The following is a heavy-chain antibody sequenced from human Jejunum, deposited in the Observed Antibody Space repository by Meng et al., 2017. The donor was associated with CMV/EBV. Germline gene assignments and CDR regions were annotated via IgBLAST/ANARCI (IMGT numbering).Heavy chain of an antibody. CDR3: GRVLKGGTYLDY. D-gene: IGHD1-26*01. V-gene: IGHV3-21*06. CDR1: AFTFSNYM. CDR2: ISISDYK. J-gene: IGHJ4*02. Sequence: CVASAFTFSNYMLTWVRQAPGKGLEWVASISISDYKFYADSVKGRFSISRDNAKNSLYLHMSSLRGEDTAVYYYGRVLKGGTYLDYWGQGTVVTVSS.